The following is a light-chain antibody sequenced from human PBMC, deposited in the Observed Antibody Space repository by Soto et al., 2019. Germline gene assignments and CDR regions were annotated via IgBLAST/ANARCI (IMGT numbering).Light chain of an antibody. CDR2: GAS. CDR1: QSVSNNY. CDR3: QQYGGSPIT. J-gene: IGKJ5*01. V-gene: IGKV3-20*01. Sequence: EIVLTQPPGTLSLSPGERATLSCRASQSVSNNYLAWYQQKPGQAPRLLIYGASNRATGIPDRFSGSGSGTDFTLTISRLEPEDFAVYYCQQYGGSPITFGLGTRLEIK.